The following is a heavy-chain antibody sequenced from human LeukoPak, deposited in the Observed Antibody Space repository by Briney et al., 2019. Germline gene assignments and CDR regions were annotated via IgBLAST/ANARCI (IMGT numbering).Heavy chain of an antibody. Sequence: GGSLRLSCAASGFTFSSYAMSWVRQAPGKELEWVSAISGSGGSTYYADSVKGRFTISRDNSKNTLYLQMNSLRAEDTAVYYCAKDDDDYGDFRVQGGFDPWGQGILVTVSS. V-gene: IGHV3-23*01. CDR2: ISGSGGST. CDR1: GFTFSSYA. D-gene: IGHD4-17*01. CDR3: AKDDDDYGDFRVQGGFDP. J-gene: IGHJ5*02.